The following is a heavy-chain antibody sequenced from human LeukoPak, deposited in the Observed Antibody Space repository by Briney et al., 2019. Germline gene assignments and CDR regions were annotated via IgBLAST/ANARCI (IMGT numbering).Heavy chain of an antibody. CDR3: ARGSPTPNSRYFDL. Sequence: PGGSLRLSGEASEFTLKDYWMHWVRQGPGKGLVWVSRINSDGSSASYADSVKGRFTISRDNAKNTLYLQMNSLRAEDTAVYYCARGSPTPNSRYFDLWGRGTLVTVSS. CDR1: EFTLKDYW. D-gene: IGHD4-11*01. CDR2: INSDGSSA. J-gene: IGHJ2*01. V-gene: IGHV3-74*01.